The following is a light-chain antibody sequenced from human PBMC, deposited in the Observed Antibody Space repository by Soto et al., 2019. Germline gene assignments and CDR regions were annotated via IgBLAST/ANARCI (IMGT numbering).Light chain of an antibody. Sequence: LTQSPTLLSASVGDRVTITCLASQGISSYLAWYQQKPGKAPKLLIYAASTLQSGVPSRFSGSGSGTEFTLTISSLQPEDFATYYCQQLDSYPITFGQGTLLEIK. CDR2: AAS. V-gene: IGKV1-9*01. CDR3: QQLDSYPIT. CDR1: QGISSY. J-gene: IGKJ5*01.